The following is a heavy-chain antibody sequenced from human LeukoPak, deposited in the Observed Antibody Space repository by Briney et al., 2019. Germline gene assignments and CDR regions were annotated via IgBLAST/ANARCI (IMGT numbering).Heavy chain of an antibody. CDR3: AELGITMIGGV. D-gene: IGHD3-10*02. V-gene: IGHV3-7*01. CDR1: GFTFSSYW. J-gene: IGHJ6*04. CDR2: IKQEGTEK. Sequence: QPGGSLRLSCAASGFTFSSYWMSWVRQAPGKGLEWVANIKQEGTEKYYVGSVKGRFTISRDNAKNSLYLQMNSLRAEDTAVYYCAELGITMIGGVWGKGTTVTISS.